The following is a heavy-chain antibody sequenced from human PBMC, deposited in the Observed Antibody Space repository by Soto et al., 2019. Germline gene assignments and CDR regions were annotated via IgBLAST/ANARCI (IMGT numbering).Heavy chain of an antibody. J-gene: IGHJ4*02. D-gene: IGHD6-13*01. CDR3: ARGSTGYRRSWYRY. V-gene: IGHV4-4*02. CDR1: GGSISSSNW. Sequence: SETLSLTCAVSGGSISSSNWWNWVRQPPGKGLEWIGEISHSGTTYYNPSLKSRVTISIDRSKNQFSLKLSSVTAADTAVYYCARGSTGYRRSWYRYWGQGTLVTVSS. CDR2: ISHSGTT.